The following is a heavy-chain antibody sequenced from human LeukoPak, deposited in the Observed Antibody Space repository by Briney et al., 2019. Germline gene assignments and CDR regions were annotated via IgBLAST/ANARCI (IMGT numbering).Heavy chain of an antibody. CDR3: ARQRVSYFDY. J-gene: IGHJ4*02. Sequence: SQTLSLTWTVSGGSISSGSYYWSWIRQPAGKGLEWIGRIYTSGSTNYNPSLKSRVTISVDTSKNQFSLKLSSVTAADTAVYYCARQRVSYFDYWGQGTLVTVSS. V-gene: IGHV4-61*02. D-gene: IGHD3-10*01. CDR2: IYTSGST. CDR1: GGSISSGSYY.